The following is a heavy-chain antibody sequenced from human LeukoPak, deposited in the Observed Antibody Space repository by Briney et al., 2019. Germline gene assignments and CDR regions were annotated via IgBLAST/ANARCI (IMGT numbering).Heavy chain of an antibody. D-gene: IGHD2-15*01. J-gene: IGHJ5*02. V-gene: IGHV4-59*01. Sequence: PSETLSLTCTVSGGSISSYYWSWIRQPPGKGLEWIGYIYYSGSTNYNPSLKSRVTISVDTSKNQLSLKLSSVTAADTAVYYCARARRGFNWFDPWGQGTLVTVSS. CDR2: IYYSGST. CDR1: GGSISSYY. CDR3: ARARRGFNWFDP.